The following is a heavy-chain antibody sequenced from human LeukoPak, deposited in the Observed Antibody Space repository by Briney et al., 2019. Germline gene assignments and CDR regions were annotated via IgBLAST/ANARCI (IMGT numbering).Heavy chain of an antibody. J-gene: IGHJ4*02. Sequence: ASVKVSCKASGYTFTSYAMHWVRQAPGQRLEWMGWINAGNGNTKYSQKFQGRVTITRDTSASTAYMELSSLRSEDTAVYYCARARIAVVGTFDYWGQGTLVTVSS. CDR1: GYTFTSYA. CDR2: INAGNGNT. V-gene: IGHV1-3*01. D-gene: IGHD6-19*01. CDR3: ARARIAVVGTFDY.